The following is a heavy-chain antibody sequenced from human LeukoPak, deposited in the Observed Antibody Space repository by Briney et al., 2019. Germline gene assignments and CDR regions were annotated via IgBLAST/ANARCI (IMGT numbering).Heavy chain of an antibody. D-gene: IGHD4-17*01. CDR2: INPNSGGT. Sequence: ASVKVSCKASGYTFTGYYMHWVRQAPGQGLEWMGWINPNSGGTNYAQKFQGRVTMTRDTSISTAYMELSRLRSDDTAVYYCVRVNEDDYGDFNWFDPWGQGTLVTVSS. J-gene: IGHJ5*02. CDR1: GYTFTGYY. CDR3: VRVNEDDYGDFNWFDP. V-gene: IGHV1-2*02.